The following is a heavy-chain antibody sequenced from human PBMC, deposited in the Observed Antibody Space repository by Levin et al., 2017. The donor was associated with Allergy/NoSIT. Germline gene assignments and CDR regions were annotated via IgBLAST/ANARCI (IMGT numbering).Heavy chain of an antibody. CDR1: GASISSNSVY. D-gene: IGHD2-2*01. CDR3: TRHCSGTSCNRRGIDY. Sequence: PSETLSLTCTVSGASISSNSVYWGWVRQPPGKGLEWIGSIYYDGSTHSNPSLESRVTILLDTSKNQFSLEVSSVTAADTAVYYCTRHCSGTSCNRRGIDYWGQGTLVSVSS. CDR2: IYYDGST. V-gene: IGHV4-39*07. J-gene: IGHJ4*02.